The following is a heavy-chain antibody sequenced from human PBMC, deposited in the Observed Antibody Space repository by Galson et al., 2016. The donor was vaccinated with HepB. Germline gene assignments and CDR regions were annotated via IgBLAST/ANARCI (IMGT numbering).Heavy chain of an antibody. CDR2: IFHRGST. Sequence: SETLSLTCSVSGGSISTDNYYWGWIRQPPGKGLEYIGTIFHRGSTLYNPSLKSRVTISVDTPKNQFSLKLSSVTAADTAGYYCVRRALSGVLGPYYFDYWGQGTLVIISS. J-gene: IGHJ4*02. CDR1: GGSISTDNYY. D-gene: IGHD3-16*01. V-gene: IGHV4-39*01. CDR3: VRRALSGVLGPYYFDY.